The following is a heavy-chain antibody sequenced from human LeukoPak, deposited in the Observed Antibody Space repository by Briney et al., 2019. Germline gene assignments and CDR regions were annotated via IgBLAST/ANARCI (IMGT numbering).Heavy chain of an antibody. CDR3: ARDGSGLYLYYYMDV. Sequence: GGSLNLSCAPSGFTFSDYRMSWVRKPPGKGLGGAPPISTVSTYTFYGDSVKGRFTISRDNAKNSLYLQMSYLTAEDTAVYYCARDGSGLYLYYYMDVWGKGTTVTVSS. V-gene: IGHV3-21*06. CDR2: ISTVSTYT. CDR1: GFTFSDYR. J-gene: IGHJ6*03. D-gene: IGHD6-25*01.